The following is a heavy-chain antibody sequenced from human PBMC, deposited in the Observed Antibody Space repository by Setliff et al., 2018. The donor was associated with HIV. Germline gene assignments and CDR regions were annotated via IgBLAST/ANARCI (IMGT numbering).Heavy chain of an antibody. CDR1: GGSIGGYY. J-gene: IGHJ3*01. CDR2: IYSGGST. CDR3: ARVRSYGSAYDAFDV. D-gene: IGHD3-10*01. V-gene: IGHV4-4*08. Sequence: PSETLSLTCTVSGGSIGGYYWNWIRQPPGTGLEWLGCIYSGGSTNYNPSLESRVTISLDTSKNQFSLRLTSVTAADTAVYYCARVRSYGSAYDAFDVWGPGTMVTVSS.